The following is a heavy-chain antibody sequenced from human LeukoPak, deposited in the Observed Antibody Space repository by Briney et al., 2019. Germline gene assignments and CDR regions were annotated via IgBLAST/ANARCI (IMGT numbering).Heavy chain of an antibody. V-gene: IGHV3-23*01. Sequence: GGSLRLSCAASGFTFSSYAMNWVRQAPAKGLEWVSAIGGSGDNTYYADSVKGRFTISRDNSRNILHMEMNSLRAEDTAVYYCAKGGRGSIATRPDYWGQGTLVTVSS. CDR3: AKGGRGSIATRPDY. CDR1: GFTFSSYA. D-gene: IGHD6-6*01. CDR2: IGGSGDNT. J-gene: IGHJ4*02.